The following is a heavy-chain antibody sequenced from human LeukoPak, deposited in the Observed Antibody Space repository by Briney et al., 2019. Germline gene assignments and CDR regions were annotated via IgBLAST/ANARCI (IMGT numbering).Heavy chain of an antibody. CDR2: IIPIFGTA. J-gene: IGHJ4*02. Sequence: SVKVSCKASGGTFSNYTISWVRQAPGQGLEWMGGIIPIFGTANYAQKFQGRVTITTDESTSTAYMELSSLRSEDTAVYYCARGRGGDFWSGTEFDYWGQGTLVTVSS. V-gene: IGHV1-69*05. D-gene: IGHD3-3*01. CDR3: ARGRGGDFWSGTEFDY. CDR1: GGTFSNYT.